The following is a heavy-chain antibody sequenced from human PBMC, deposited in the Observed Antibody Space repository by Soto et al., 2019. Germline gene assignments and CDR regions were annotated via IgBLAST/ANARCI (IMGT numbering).Heavy chain of an antibody. J-gene: IGHJ5*02. Sequence: ASVKVSCKVSGYTLTELSMHWVRQAPGKGLEWMGGFDPEDGETIYAQKFQGRVTMTEDTSTDTAYMELSSLRSEDTAVYYCATIKAEMLNDYGGNKNWFDPWGQGTLVTVSS. CDR3: ATIKAEMLNDYGGNKNWFDP. CDR2: FDPEDGET. V-gene: IGHV1-24*01. CDR1: GYTLTELS. D-gene: IGHD4-17*01.